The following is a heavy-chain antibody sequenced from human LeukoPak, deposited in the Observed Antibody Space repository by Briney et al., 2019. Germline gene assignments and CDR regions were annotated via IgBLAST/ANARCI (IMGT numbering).Heavy chain of an antibody. Sequence: ASVKVSCKASGYTFTGYYMHWERQAPGQGLEWMGWINPNSGGTNYAQKFQGRVTMTRDTSISTAYMELSRLRSDDTAVYYCARERRYSSSWYAFDIWGQGTMVTVSS. J-gene: IGHJ3*02. D-gene: IGHD6-13*01. V-gene: IGHV1-2*02. CDR2: INPNSGGT. CDR3: ARERRYSSSWYAFDI. CDR1: GYTFTGYY.